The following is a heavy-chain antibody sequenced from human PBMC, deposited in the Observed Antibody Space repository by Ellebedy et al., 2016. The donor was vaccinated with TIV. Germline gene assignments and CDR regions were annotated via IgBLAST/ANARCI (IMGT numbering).Heavy chain of an antibody. CDR1: GFTFSSYS. CDR2: ISSSSSYI. J-gene: IGHJ1*01. Sequence: GGSLRLSXAASGFTFSSYSMNWVRQAPGKGLEWVSSISSSSSYIYYADSVKGRFTISRDNAKNSLYLQMNSLRAEDTAVYYCARHKERYYDSSGYHFQHWGQGTLVTVSS. CDR3: ARHKERYYDSSGYHFQH. D-gene: IGHD3-22*01. V-gene: IGHV3-21*01.